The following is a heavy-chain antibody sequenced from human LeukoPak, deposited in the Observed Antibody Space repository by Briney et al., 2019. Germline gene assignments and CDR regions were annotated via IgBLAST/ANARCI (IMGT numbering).Heavy chain of an antibody. Sequence: PAASVKVSCKASGYTFTNYDINWVRQATGQGLEWMGWMNPNSGNTGYAQKFQGRVTMTRNTSISTAYMELSSLRSEDTAVYYCARGHLELRDYYMDVWGKGTTVTISS. D-gene: IGHD3-10*01. J-gene: IGHJ6*03. CDR2: MNPNSGNT. CDR3: ARGHLELRDYYMDV. CDR1: GYTFTNYD. V-gene: IGHV1-8*01.